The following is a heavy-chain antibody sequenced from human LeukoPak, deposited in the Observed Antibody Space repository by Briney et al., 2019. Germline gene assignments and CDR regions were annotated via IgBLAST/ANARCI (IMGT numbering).Heavy chain of an antibody. CDR3: ARDSLGIFDY. D-gene: IGHD7-27*01. CDR1: GGSISSGGYY. V-gene: IGHV4-31*03. CDR2: IYYSGST. J-gene: IGHJ4*02. Sequence: SETLSLTCTVSGGSISSGGYYWSWIRQHPGKGLEWIGYIYYSGSTYYNPSLKSRVTISVDTSKNQFSLKLSSVTAADTAVYYCARDSLGIFDYWGQGTPVTVSS.